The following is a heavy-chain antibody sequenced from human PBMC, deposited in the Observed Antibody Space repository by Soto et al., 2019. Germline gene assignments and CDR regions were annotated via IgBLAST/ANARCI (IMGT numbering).Heavy chain of an antibody. Sequence: PGGSLRLSCAASGFTFSSYWMHWVRQAPGKGLVWVSRINSDGSSTSYADSVKGRFTISRDNAKNTLYLQMNSLRAEDTAVYYCARPSYDFWSGYYPYYYYYMDVWGKGTTVTVSS. CDR2: INSDGSST. V-gene: IGHV3-74*01. CDR3: ARPSYDFWSGYYPYYYYYMDV. CDR1: GFTFSSYW. J-gene: IGHJ6*03. D-gene: IGHD3-3*01.